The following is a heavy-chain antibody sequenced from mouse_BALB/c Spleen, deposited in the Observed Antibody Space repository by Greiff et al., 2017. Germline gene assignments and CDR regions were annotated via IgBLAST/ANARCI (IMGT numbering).Heavy chain of an antibody. CDR3: ARKDRYGSGLYAMDY. Sequence: LVKTGASVKISCKASVYSFTGYYMHWVKQSHGKSLEWIGFISCYNGATSYNQKFKGKATFTVDTSSSTAYMQFNSLTSEDSAVYYCARKDRYGSGLYAMDYWGQGTSVTVSS. CDR2: ISCYNGAT. J-gene: IGHJ4*01. CDR1: VYSFTGYY. D-gene: IGHD1-2*01. V-gene: IGHV1S34*01.